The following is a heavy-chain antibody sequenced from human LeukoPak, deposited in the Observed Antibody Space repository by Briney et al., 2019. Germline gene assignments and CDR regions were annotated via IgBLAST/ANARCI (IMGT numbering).Heavy chain of an antibody. J-gene: IGHJ4*02. CDR3: AKDPPRGGY. Sequence: LXXSXAASGXTFSSXXMSWGRQXXGXXLEWVSAISGSGGSTYYADSVKGRFTISRDNSKNTLYLQMNSLRAEDTAVYYCAKDPPRGGYWGQGTLVTVSS. D-gene: IGHD3-10*01. CDR1: GXTFSSXX. CDR2: ISGSGGST. V-gene: IGHV3-23*01.